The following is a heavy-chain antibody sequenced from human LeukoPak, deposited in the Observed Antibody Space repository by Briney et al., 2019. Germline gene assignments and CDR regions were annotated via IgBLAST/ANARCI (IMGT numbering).Heavy chain of an antibody. CDR2: VSSDGTT. Sequence: SETLSLTCSVSGDSVTSSYWNWIRQPPGKGLEWIGYVSSDGTTNYHPSLRSRLIMSVETAKNDISLNLPSVTAADTAIYYCARLDCLIEGCYNHWGRGTLVTVSS. V-gene: IGHV4-59*08. J-gene: IGHJ4*02. CDR1: GDSVTSSY. CDR3: ARLDCLIEGCYNH. D-gene: IGHD2-15*01.